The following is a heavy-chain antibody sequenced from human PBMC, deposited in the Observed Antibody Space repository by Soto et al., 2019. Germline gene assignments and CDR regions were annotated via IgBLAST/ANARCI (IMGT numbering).Heavy chain of an antibody. D-gene: IGHD2-21*01. J-gene: IGHJ5*02. Sequence: SETLSLTCNVSGGSISTSRSYWAWIRQHPGKGLEWLANIFYSGSTYYNPSLASRVTVSVDTSKNEFSLKLRSVTAADTAVYYCARQPTTGDTDLWFDPWGQGTLVTVSS. CDR1: GGSISTSRSY. CDR2: IFYSGST. V-gene: IGHV4-39*01. CDR3: ARQPTTGDTDLWFDP.